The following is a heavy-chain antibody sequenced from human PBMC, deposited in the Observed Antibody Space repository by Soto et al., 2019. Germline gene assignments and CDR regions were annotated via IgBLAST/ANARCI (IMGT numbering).Heavy chain of an antibody. Sequence: GGSVRLSCAASGFTFSSYAISWVRQAPGKGLEWVSAISGSGGSTYYADSVKGRFTISRDNSKNTLYLQMNSLRAEDTAVYYCAKDRSYGSGSYWGQGTLVTVSS. CDR2: ISGSGGST. J-gene: IGHJ4*02. V-gene: IGHV3-23*01. D-gene: IGHD3-10*01. CDR1: GFTFSSYA. CDR3: AKDRSYGSGSY.